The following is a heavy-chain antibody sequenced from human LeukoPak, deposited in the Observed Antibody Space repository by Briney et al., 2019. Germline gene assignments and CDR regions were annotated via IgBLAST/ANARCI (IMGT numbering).Heavy chain of an antibody. D-gene: IGHD1-26*01. CDR3: AKLLSYGAVDQ. CDR2: IFPGDSET. CDR1: GYTFAAYW. V-gene: IGHV5-51*01. J-gene: IGHJ4*02. Sequence: GESLKISCRGSGYTFAAYWIGWVRQMPGKGLEWMGIIFPGDSETRYSPSFQGQVTISAEKSINTAYLQWSSLRASDTAMYYCAKLLSYGAVDQWGQGTLVTVSS.